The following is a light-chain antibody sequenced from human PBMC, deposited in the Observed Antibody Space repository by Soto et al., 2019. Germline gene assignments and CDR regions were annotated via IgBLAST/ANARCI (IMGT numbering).Light chain of an antibody. CDR1: QTIRGL. J-gene: IGKJ5*01. Sequence: EIVLTQSPATLSLSPGERATLSCRTSQTIRGLLNWYQQRPGQAPRLLIYDTSNRATDIPARFSGSGSGTDFILTISSLDPEDFGVYFCQQRHSWRITFVQGTRLDIK. V-gene: IGKV3-11*01. CDR2: DTS. CDR3: QQRHSWRIT.